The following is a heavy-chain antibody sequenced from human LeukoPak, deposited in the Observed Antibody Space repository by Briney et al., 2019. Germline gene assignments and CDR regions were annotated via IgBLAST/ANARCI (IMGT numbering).Heavy chain of an antibody. CDR2: ISYDGSNK. CDR1: GFTFGDYG. Sequence: GGSLRLSCVASGFTFGDYGMNWVRQAPGKGLEWVAVISYDGSNKYYADSVKGRFTISRDNSKNTLYLQMNSLRAEDTAVYYCAKLDYYDSSGYYSPPFDYWGQGTLVTVSS. J-gene: IGHJ4*02. V-gene: IGHV3-30*18. CDR3: AKLDYYDSSGYYSPPFDY. D-gene: IGHD3-22*01.